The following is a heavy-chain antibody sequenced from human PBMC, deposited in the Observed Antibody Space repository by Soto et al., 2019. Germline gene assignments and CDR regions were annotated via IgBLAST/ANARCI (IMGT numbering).Heavy chain of an antibody. J-gene: IGHJ5*02. CDR1: GGTFSSYA. D-gene: IGHD3-22*01. Sequence: QVQLVQSGAEVKKPGSSVKVSCKASGGTFSSYAITWVRQAPGQGLEWMGGIIPIFGTANYAQKFQARVTITAGETTSTASMELRSLRSEDTAVYYCARDRGPSSGYYPYWFDPWGQGTLVTVSS. CDR2: IIPIFGTA. CDR3: ARDRGPSSGYYPYWFDP. V-gene: IGHV1-69*12.